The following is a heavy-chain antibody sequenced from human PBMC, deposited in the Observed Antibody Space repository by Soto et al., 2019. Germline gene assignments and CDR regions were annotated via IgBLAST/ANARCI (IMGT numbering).Heavy chain of an antibody. V-gene: IGHV1-69*13. J-gene: IGHJ6*02. CDR2: IIPIFGTA. D-gene: IGHD3-3*01. CDR3: ARERASFGIMRDYYYGMDV. CDR1: GGTFSSYA. Sequence: SVKVSCKASGGTFSSYAISWVRQAPGQGLEWMGGIIPIFGTANYAQKFQGRVTITADESTSTAYMELSSLRSEDTAVYYCARERASFGIMRDYYYGMDVWGQGTTVTVSS.